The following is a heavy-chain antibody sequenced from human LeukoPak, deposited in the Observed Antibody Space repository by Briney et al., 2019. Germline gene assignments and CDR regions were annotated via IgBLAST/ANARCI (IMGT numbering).Heavy chain of an antibody. J-gene: IGHJ4*02. D-gene: IGHD2-2*02. CDR3: ARYTEYYFDY. CDR2: TKRDGSEV. Sequence: GGSLRPSCAASGFTFSSYWMSWVRQAPGEGLEWVANTKRDGSEVYYANSVKGHFTISRDNAKNSLYLQMNSLRAEDTAVYYCARYTEYYFDYWGQGTLVTVSS. CDR1: GFTFSSYW. V-gene: IGHV3-7*01.